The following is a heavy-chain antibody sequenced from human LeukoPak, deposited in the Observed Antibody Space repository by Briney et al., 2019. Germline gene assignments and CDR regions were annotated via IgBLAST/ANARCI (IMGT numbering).Heavy chain of an antibody. Sequence: ASQTLSLTCTVSGGSISSGGYYWSWIRQHPGKGLEWIGYIYYSGSTYYNPSLKSRVTISVDTSKNQFSLKLSSVTAADTAVYYSARGIAVAGPRGDYYYYGMDVWGKGTTVTVSS. J-gene: IGHJ6*04. CDR1: GGSISSGGYY. CDR3: ARGIAVAGPRGDYYYYGMDV. D-gene: IGHD6-19*01. V-gene: IGHV4-31*03. CDR2: IYYSGST.